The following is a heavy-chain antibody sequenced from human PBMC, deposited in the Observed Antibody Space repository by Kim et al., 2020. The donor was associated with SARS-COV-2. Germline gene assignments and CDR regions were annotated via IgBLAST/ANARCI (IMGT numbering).Heavy chain of an antibody. CDR1: GGSISSSSYY. Sequence: SETLSLTCTVSGGSISSSSYYWGWIRQPPGKGLEWIGSIYYSGSTYYNPSLKSRVTISVDTSKNQFSLKLSSVTAADTAVYYCARHEAGYSSGWYQFDYWGQGTLVTVSS. CDR2: IYYSGST. CDR3: ARHEAGYSSGWYQFDY. D-gene: IGHD6-19*01. J-gene: IGHJ4*02. V-gene: IGHV4-39*01.